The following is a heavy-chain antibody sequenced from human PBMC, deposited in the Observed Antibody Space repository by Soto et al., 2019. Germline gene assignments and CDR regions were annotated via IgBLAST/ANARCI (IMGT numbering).Heavy chain of an antibody. Sequence: GGSLRLSCAASGITFSSHWMNWVRQAPGKGLEWVANINKDGSEKLYVDSVKGRFTISRDNAKNSLYLQMKSLRVEDTAVYFCEGGSGWLIDYWGQGTLVTVSS. CDR2: INKDGSEK. CDR1: GITFSSHW. V-gene: IGHV3-7*03. D-gene: IGHD6-19*01. J-gene: IGHJ4*02. CDR3: EGGSGWLIDY.